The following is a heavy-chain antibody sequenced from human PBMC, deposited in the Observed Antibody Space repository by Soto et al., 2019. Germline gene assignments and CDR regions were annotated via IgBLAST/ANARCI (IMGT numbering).Heavy chain of an antibody. CDR2: IYYSGST. V-gene: IGHV4-39*01. J-gene: IGHJ6*02. D-gene: IGHD1-26*01. CDR3: ARQRGATPFYYYYGMDV. Sequence: SETLSLTCTVSGGSISSSSYYWGWIRQPPXKGLEWIGSIYYSGSTYYNPSLKSRVTISVDTSKNQFSLKLSSVTAADTAVYYCARQRGATPFYYYYGMDVWGQGTTVTVSS. CDR1: GGSISSSSYY.